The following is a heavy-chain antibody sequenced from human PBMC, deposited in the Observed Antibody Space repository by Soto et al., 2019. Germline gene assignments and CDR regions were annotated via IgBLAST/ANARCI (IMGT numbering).Heavy chain of an antibody. D-gene: IGHD1-26*01. Sequence: GGSLRLSCAASGFTLSDYWMHWVRQVPGKGLVWVSRINSDGSSTSYADSVKGRFTISRDNAKNTLYLQMNSLRAEDTAVYYCARGEVTDYYYYMDVWGKGTTVTVSS. CDR3: ARGEVTDYYYYMDV. J-gene: IGHJ6*03. CDR2: INSDGSST. CDR1: GFTLSDYW. V-gene: IGHV3-74*01.